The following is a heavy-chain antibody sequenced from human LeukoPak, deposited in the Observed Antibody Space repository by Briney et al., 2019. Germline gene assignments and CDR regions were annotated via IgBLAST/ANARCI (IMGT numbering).Heavy chain of an antibody. D-gene: IGHD3-22*01. CDR1: GFTFSTYS. CDR2: ISSSSSYI. CDR3: ARGLSDYDSSGYYYFDY. Sequence: GGSLRLSCAASGFTFSTYSMHWVRQAPGKGLEWVSFISSSSSYIKYADSMKGRFTTSRDNAKNSLYLQMNSLSVDDTAVYYCARGLSDYDSSGYYYFDYWGQGILVTVSS. V-gene: IGHV3-21*01. J-gene: IGHJ4*02.